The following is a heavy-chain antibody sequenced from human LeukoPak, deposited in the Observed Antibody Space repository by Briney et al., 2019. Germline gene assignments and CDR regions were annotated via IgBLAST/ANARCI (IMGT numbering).Heavy chain of an antibody. CDR1: GGSVSSGSYY. V-gene: IGHV4-61*01. CDR2: IYYSGTT. Sequence: SETLSLTCTVSGGSVSSGSYYWSWIRQPPGKGLEWIGYIYYSGTTNYNPSLQSRVTILVDTSKNQFSLKLSSVTAADTAVYYCARDEGYCSGGSCYRAEFFQHWGQGTLVTVSS. J-gene: IGHJ1*01. D-gene: IGHD2-15*01. CDR3: ARDEGYCSGGSCYRAEFFQH.